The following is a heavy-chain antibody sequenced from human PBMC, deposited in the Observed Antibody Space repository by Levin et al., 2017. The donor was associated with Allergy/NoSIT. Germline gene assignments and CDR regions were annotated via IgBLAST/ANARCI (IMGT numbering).Heavy chain of an antibody. J-gene: IGHJ4*02. D-gene: IGHD3-16*01. V-gene: IGHV3-53*01. CDR1: GFTVNSNH. CDR3: ARVVGGDYFDD. CDR2: IYSGASTT. Sequence: QAGGSLRLSCAASGFTVNSNHMSWVRQAPGKGLEWVSLIYSGASTTYYADSVKGRLTISRDSSKNTLYLQMNSLRAEDTAVYYCARVVGGDYFDDWGQGTLVTVSS.